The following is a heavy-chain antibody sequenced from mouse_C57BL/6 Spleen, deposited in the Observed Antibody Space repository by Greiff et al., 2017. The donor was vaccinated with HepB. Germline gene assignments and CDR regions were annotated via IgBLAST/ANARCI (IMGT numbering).Heavy chain of an antibody. D-gene: IGHD2-10*02. CDR3: ARSKEPYGKGPYFDV. CDR1: GYTFTSYD. CDR2: IYPRDGST. Sequence: QVQLQQSGPELVKPGASVKLSCKASGYTFTSYDINWVKQRPGQGLEWIGWIYPRDGSTKYNEKFKGKATLTVDTSSSTAYMELHSLTAEDSAVYCCARSKEPYGKGPYFDVWGTGTTVTVSS. V-gene: IGHV1-85*01. J-gene: IGHJ1*03.